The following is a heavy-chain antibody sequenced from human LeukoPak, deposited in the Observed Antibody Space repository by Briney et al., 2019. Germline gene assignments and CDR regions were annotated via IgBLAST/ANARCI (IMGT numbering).Heavy chain of an antibody. CDR1: GGSISRGGYY. Sequence: SQTLSLTCTVSGGSISRGGYYWRWIRQHPGEGLEWIGYIYYSGSTYYNPSLKSRVTISVDTPKNRFSLKPSSVTAADTAVYYCAREKINGYHYGMDVWGQGTTVTVSS. D-gene: IGHD4-17*01. CDR3: AREKINGYHYGMDV. V-gene: IGHV4-31*03. J-gene: IGHJ6*02. CDR2: IYYSGST.